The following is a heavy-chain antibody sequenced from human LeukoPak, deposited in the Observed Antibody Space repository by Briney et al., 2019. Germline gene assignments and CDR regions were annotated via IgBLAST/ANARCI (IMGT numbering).Heavy chain of an antibody. V-gene: IGHV4-61*02. D-gene: IGHD5-24*01. CDR2: IYTSGST. J-gene: IGHJ4*02. CDR1: GGSISSGSYY. CDR3: ARGVWLQHFDY. Sequence: PSETLSLTCTVSGGSISSGSYYWSWIRQPAGKGLEWIGRIYTSGSTNYNPSLKSRVTISVDTSKNQFSLKLSSVTAADTAVYYCARGVWLQHFDYWGQGTLVTVSS.